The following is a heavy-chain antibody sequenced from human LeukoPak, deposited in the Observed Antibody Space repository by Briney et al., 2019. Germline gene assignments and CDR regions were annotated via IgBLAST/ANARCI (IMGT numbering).Heavy chain of an antibody. D-gene: IGHD6-6*01. CDR3: ARGAHRSKKGYFDY. CDR1: GGSFSGYY. Sequence: SETLSLTCAVYGGSFSGYYWSWIRQPPGKGLEWIVEINHSGSTNYNPSLKSRVTISVDTSKNQFSLKLSSVTAADTAVYYCARGAHRSKKGYFDYWGQGTLVTVSS. J-gene: IGHJ4*02. V-gene: IGHV4-34*01. CDR2: INHSGST.